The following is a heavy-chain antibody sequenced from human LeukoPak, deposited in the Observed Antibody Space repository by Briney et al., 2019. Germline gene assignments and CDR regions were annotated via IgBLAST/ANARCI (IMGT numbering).Heavy chain of an antibody. D-gene: IGHD2-15*01. J-gene: IGHJ4*02. CDR2: IIPIFGTA. Sequence: SVKVSCKASGGTFSSYAISWVRQAPGQGLEWMGGIIPIFGTANYAQKFQGRVTITADESTSTAYMELSSLRSEDTAVYYCARGSRPGGYIDYWGQGTLVTVSS. V-gene: IGHV1-69*13. CDR1: GGTFSSYA. CDR3: ARGSRPGGYIDY.